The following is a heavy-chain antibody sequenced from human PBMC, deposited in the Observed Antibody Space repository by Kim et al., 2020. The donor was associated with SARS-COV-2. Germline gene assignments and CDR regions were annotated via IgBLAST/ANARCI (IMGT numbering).Heavy chain of an antibody. J-gene: IGHJ4*02. V-gene: IGHV3-7*03. CDR3: ARDGPPDY. Sequence: GGSLRLSCAASGFTFSGYWMSWVRQAPGKGLEWVANIKQDGSEKYCVDSVKGRFTISRDNAKNSLYLQMNSLRAEDTAVYYCARDGPPDYWGQGTLVTVS. CDR1: GFTFSGYW. CDR2: IKQDGSEK.